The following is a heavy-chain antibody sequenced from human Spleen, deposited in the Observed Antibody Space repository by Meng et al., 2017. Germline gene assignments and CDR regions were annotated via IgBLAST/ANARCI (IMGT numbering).Heavy chain of an antibody. D-gene: IGHD6-6*01. Sequence: GGSLKISCAASGFTFDDYAMHWVRQAPGKGLEWVSGISWNSGSIGYADSVKGRFTISRDNAKTSLYLQMNSLRGEDTALYYCAKDWGSSYLVSIYGMDVWAQGTTVTVS. CDR2: ISWNSGSI. CDR3: AKDWGSSYLVSIYGMDV. CDR1: GFTFDDYA. V-gene: IGHV3-9*01. J-gene: IGHJ6*02.